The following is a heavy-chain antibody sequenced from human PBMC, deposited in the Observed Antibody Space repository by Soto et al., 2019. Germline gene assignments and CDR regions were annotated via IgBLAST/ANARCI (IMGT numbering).Heavy chain of an antibody. CDR2: INSDGSST. Sequence: GGSLRLSWAAYGFTFSSCWMHWVRQAPGKGLVWVSRINSDGSSTSYADSVKGRFTISRDNAKNTLYLQMNSLRAEDTAVYYCAKDAPYSNYILDYWGQGTLVTVSS. V-gene: IGHV3-74*01. J-gene: IGHJ4*02. CDR1: GFTFSSCW. CDR3: AKDAPYSNYILDY. D-gene: IGHD4-4*01.